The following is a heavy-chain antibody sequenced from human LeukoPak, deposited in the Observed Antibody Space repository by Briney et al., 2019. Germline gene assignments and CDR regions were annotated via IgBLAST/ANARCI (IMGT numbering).Heavy chain of an antibody. D-gene: IGHD6-13*01. J-gene: IGHJ5*02. Sequence: SETLSLTCTVCGGSISSYYWSWVRQPPGKGLEWIGYAYTSGSTNYNPSLKSRVTISVDTSKNQFSLKLSSVTAADTAVYYCASIHGGYQQPNNWFDPWGQGTLVTVSS. CDR2: AYTSGST. V-gene: IGHV4-4*09. CDR3: ASIHGGYQQPNNWFDP. CDR1: GGSISSYY.